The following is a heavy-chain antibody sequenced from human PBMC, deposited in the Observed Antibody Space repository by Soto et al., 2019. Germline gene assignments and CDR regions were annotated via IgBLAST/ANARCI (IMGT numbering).Heavy chain of an antibody. Sequence: EVQLVESGGGLVQPGGSLKLSCAASGFSFSGSSMYWVRQASGKGLEWVGRIRSKAYSYATAYGASLKGRFSIFRDDTKNTAYLQINSLKSEDTAVYYCFTSIREATRDFDYWGQGTLVTVSS. CDR1: GFSFSGSS. CDR3: FTSIREATRDFDY. J-gene: IGHJ4*02. V-gene: IGHV3-73*02. CDR2: IRSKAYSYAT. D-gene: IGHD5-12*01.